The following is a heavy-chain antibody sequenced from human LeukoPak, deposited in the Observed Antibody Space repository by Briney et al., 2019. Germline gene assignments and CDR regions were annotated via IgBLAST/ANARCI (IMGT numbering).Heavy chain of an antibody. Sequence: PGGSLRLSCAASGFTFSSYAMNWVRQAPGKGLEWVSVISGSDGSTYYADSVKGRFTISRDNAKNSLYLQMNSLRAEDTAVYYCARQLLWFGETIAPIDYWGQGTLVTVSS. V-gene: IGHV3-23*01. CDR1: GFTFSSYA. CDR3: ARQLLWFGETIAPIDY. J-gene: IGHJ4*02. CDR2: ISGSDGST. D-gene: IGHD3-10*01.